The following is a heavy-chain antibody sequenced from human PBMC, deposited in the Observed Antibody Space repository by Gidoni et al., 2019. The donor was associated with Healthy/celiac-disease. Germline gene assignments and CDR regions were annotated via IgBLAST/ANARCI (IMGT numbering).Heavy chain of an antibody. J-gene: IGHJ5*02. D-gene: IGHD3-22*01. Sequence: EVQLVESGGGLVQPGRSMRLTCAAAGSTFDDSAIHWVRQAPGKGLEWVSGISWNSGSIGYVDSVKGRFTISRDNAKHSLYLQMNSLRAEDTALYYCAKEGYYYDSSGYYGPNWFAPWGQGTLVTVSS. CDR1: GSTFDDSA. CDR3: AKEGYYYDSSGYYGPNWFAP. CDR2: ISWNSGSI. V-gene: IGHV3-9*01.